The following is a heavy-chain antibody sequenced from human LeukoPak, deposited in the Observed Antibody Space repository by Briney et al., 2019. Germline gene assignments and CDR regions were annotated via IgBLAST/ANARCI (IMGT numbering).Heavy chain of an antibody. CDR1: GFTFSSYA. CDR3: ARDRMYYFDC. Sequence: GGSLRLSCAASGFTFSSYAMSWVRQAPGKGLEWVSVIYSGGYTSYADAVEGRFTISRDNSKNTLYLQMNSLRAEDTAMYYCARDRMYYFDCWGQGTLVTVSS. V-gene: IGHV3-66*01. CDR2: IYSGGYT. J-gene: IGHJ4*02.